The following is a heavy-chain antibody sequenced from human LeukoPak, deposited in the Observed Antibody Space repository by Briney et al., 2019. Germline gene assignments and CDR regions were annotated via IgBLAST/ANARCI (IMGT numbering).Heavy chain of an antibody. CDR2: ISGSGGST. V-gene: IGHV3-23*01. J-gene: IGHJ4*02. Sequence: PGGSLRLSCAASGFTFSSYAMSWVRQAPGKGLEWVSAISGSGGSTYYADSVKGRFTISRDNSKNTLYLQMNRLRAEDTAVYFCAKQAEWGGYFYFLPFDFWGQGTLVTVSS. CDR3: AKQAEWGGYFYFLPFDF. CDR1: GFTFSSYA. D-gene: IGHD2-21*01.